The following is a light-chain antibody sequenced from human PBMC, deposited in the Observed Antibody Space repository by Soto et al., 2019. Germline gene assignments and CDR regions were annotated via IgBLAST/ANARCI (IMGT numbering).Light chain of an antibody. CDR3: QQLRSYAGT. J-gene: IGKJ4*02. Sequence: CRASQDIGIYLAWYEQKPGKAPNLLIYAASSLQRGVPSSFSGSGYETDFNLGLRSLQPEEFAPHHCQQLRSYAGTFGGGTKVDIK. CDR1: QDIGIY. CDR2: AAS. V-gene: IGKV1-9*01.